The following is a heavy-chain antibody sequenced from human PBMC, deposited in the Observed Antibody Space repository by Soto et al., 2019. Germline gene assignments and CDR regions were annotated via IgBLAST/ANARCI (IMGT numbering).Heavy chain of an antibody. Sequence: PSETLSLTCTVSGGSISSYYWNWIRQPPGKGLEWIGSVHISEKAYYNPSLKSRVSVLMDTSKNEFSLKLSSVTAADTAVYYCAKNWNWGSLVHWGQGTLVTVSS. CDR2: VHISEKA. CDR3: AKNWNWGSLVH. J-gene: IGHJ4*02. D-gene: IGHD7-27*01. V-gene: IGHV4-59*04. CDR1: GGSISSYY.